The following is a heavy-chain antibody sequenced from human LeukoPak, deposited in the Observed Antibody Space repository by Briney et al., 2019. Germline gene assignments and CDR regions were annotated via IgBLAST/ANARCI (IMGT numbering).Heavy chain of an antibody. V-gene: IGHV3-74*01. CDR3: ARGRPHGNDY. J-gene: IGHJ4*02. D-gene: IGHD4-23*01. CDR2: IASDGSST. Sequence: QPGGSLRLSCVASGFTFSDYWIHWVRQAPGKGLVWVSRIASDGSSTTYADSVKGRFSISRDNAKNTLYLQMNSLRVEDTAVYYCARGRPHGNDYWGQGTLVTVSS. CDR1: GFTFSDYW.